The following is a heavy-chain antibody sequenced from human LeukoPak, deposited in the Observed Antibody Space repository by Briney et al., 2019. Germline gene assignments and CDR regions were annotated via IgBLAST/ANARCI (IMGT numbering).Heavy chain of an antibody. Sequence: SETLSLTCAVYGGSFSGYYWSWIRQPPGKGLEWIGEINHSGSTNYNPSLKSRVTISVDTSKNQFSLKLSSVTAADTAVYYCARTKRSYSSRQQFDYWGQGTLVTVSS. CDR3: ARTKRSYSSRQQFDY. V-gene: IGHV4-34*01. D-gene: IGHD3-10*01. CDR1: GGSFSGYY. CDR2: INHSGST. J-gene: IGHJ4*02.